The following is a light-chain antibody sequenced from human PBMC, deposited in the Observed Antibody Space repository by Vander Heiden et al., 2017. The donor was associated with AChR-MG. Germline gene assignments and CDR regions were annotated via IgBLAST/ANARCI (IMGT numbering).Light chain of an antibody. CDR1: SSDVGAYDY. J-gene: IGLJ3*02. CDR2: DVS. V-gene: IGLV2-14*03. Sequence: QSALTQPASVSGSPGQSITISCTGASSDVGAYDYVSWYRKHPGKAPKLMIYDVSNRPSGVSSRFSGSKSGNTASLTISGLQAEDEADYYCSAYTTSSTWVFGGGTKLTVL. CDR3: SAYTTSSTWV.